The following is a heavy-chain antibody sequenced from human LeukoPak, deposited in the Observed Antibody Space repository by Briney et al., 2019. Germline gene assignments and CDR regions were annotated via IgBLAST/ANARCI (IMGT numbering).Heavy chain of an antibody. J-gene: IGHJ4*02. Sequence: PSETLSLTCTVSGGSISSSSYYWGWVRPPPGKGLDWIGSIYYGGSTYYNPSLKSRVTMSVDTSKNQFSLRLSSVTAADTAVYYCARLGYTSGLDYWGQGTLVTVSS. V-gene: IGHV4-39*01. CDR2: IYYGGST. CDR1: GGSISSSSYY. CDR3: ARLGYTSGLDY. D-gene: IGHD6-19*01.